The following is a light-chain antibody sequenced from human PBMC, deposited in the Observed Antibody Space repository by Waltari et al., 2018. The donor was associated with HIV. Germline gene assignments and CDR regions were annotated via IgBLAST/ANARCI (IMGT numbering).Light chain of an antibody. CDR1: SLAKQY. V-gene: IGLV3-25*03. CDR3: QAADNSGTYVI. Sequence: SYDLTQPPSVSVSPGQTARITCSGDSLAKQYAHWYQQKPAQAPVVVIFKDTERPSGMPERFSGSSSGTTVTLTITGVQAEDEADYYCQAADNSGTYVIVGGGTKLTVL. CDR2: KDT. J-gene: IGLJ2*01.